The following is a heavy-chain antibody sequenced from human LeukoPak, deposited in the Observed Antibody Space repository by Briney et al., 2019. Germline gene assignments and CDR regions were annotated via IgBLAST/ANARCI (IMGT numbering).Heavy chain of an antibody. CDR3: ARGRDYYDSSGYTLDY. CDR1: GGSISFYY. Sequence: SETLSLTCTVSGGSISFYYWSWIRQPPGKGLEWIGYIYYSGSTYYNPSLNSRVTISVDTSKNQFSLKLSSVTAADTAVYYCARGRDYYDSSGYTLDYWGQGTLVTVSS. J-gene: IGHJ4*02. CDR2: IYYSGST. V-gene: IGHV4-59*12. D-gene: IGHD3-22*01.